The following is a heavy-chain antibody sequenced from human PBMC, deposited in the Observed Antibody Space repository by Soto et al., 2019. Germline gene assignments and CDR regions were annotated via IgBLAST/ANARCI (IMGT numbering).Heavy chain of an antibody. Sequence: GASVKVSCQASGGTFSSYAICWVRQAPGQGLEWMGGIIPIVGTANYAQKFQGTVTITPDESTSTAYMELSSLRSEDTAVYYCARTVVTENYYYYGMDFWGQGTTVTVSS. D-gene: IGHD2-15*01. CDR3: ARTVVTENYYYYGMDF. CDR1: GGTFSSYA. CDR2: IIPIVGTA. J-gene: IGHJ6*02. V-gene: IGHV1-69*13.